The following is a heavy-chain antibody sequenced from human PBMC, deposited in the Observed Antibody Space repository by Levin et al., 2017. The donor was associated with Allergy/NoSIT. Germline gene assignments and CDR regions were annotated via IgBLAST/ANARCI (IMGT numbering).Heavy chain of an antibody. Sequence: SCAASGFTFSDYYMSWIRQAPGKGLEWVSYISSSGSTIYYADSVKGRFTISRDNAKNSLYLQMNSLRAEDTAVYYCARDPLMTAMVTRYYYGMDVWGQGTTVTVSS. D-gene: IGHD5-18*01. J-gene: IGHJ6*02. CDR3: ARDPLMTAMVTRYYYGMDV. CDR2: ISSSGSTI. V-gene: IGHV3-11*01. CDR1: GFTFSDYY.